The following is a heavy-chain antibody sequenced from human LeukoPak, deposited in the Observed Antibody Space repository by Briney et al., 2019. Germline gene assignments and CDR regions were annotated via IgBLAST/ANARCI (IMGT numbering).Heavy chain of an antibody. CDR1: GFTFSNAW. Sequence: PGGSLRLSCAASGFTFSNAWMNWVRQAPGKGLEWVGRIKSKTDGGTTDYAAPVKGRFTISRDDSKNTLYLQMNSLKTEDTAVYYCTITMIVVVDSWFDPWGQGTLVTVSS. CDR3: TITMIVVVDSWFDP. V-gene: IGHV3-15*07. D-gene: IGHD3-22*01. J-gene: IGHJ5*02. CDR2: IKSKTDGGTT.